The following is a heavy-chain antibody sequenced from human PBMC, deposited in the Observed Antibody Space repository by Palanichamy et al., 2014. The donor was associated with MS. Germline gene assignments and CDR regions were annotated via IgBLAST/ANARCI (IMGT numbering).Heavy chain of an antibody. CDR1: GFTFSTYW. V-gene: IGHV3-7*01. CDR2: IKQDASGK. Sequence: EVQLVESGGGLVQPGGSLRLSCAASGFTFSTYWMAWVRQAPGKGLEWVANIKQDASGKNYVDSVKGRFTISRDNAKNSLYLQTNSLRVEDTALYYCARDIDGALDYWGQGILVTVSS. CDR3: ARDIDGALDY. D-gene: IGHD2-15*01. J-gene: IGHJ4*02.